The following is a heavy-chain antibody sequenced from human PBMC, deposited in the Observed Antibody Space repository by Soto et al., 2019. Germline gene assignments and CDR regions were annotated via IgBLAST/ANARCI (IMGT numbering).Heavy chain of an antibody. J-gene: IGHJ4*02. Sequence: PGGSLRLSCAASGFTFSSYAMSWVRQAPGKGLEWVSAISGSGGSTYYADSVKGRFTISRDNSKNTLYLQMNSLRAEDTAVYYCAKDPDYGDYAGYFAYWGQGTLVTVSS. V-gene: IGHV3-23*01. CDR3: AKDPDYGDYAGYFAY. D-gene: IGHD4-17*01. CDR1: GFTFSSYA. CDR2: ISGSGGST.